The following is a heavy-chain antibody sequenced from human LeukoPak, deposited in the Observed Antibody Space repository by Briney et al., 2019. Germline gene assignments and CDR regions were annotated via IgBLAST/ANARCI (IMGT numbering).Heavy chain of an antibody. Sequence: ASVKVSCKASGYTFTGYYMHWVRQAPGQGLEWMGWINPNSGGTNYAQKFQGRVTMTRDTSTSTAYMELRSLRSDDTAVYYCARDGLESSYYDFWSGYYSAGWFDPWGQGTLVTVSS. D-gene: IGHD3-3*01. J-gene: IGHJ5*02. V-gene: IGHV1-2*02. CDR1: GYTFTGYY. CDR3: ARDGLESSYYDFWSGYYSAGWFDP. CDR2: INPNSGGT.